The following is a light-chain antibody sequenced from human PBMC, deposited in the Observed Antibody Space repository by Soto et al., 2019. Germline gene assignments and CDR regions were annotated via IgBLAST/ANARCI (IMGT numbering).Light chain of an antibody. CDR1: SANIGAGYD. J-gene: IGLJ2*01. V-gene: IGLV1-40*01. CDR2: GDN. Sequence: QSVLTQPPSVSGAPGLRVTISCTGTSANIGAGYDVHWYQQLPGTAPKLLIYGDNNRPSGVPDRFSGSKSGTSASLAITGLQAEDEADYYCQSYDNSLSGAGIFGGGTKLTV. CDR3: QSYDNSLSGAGI.